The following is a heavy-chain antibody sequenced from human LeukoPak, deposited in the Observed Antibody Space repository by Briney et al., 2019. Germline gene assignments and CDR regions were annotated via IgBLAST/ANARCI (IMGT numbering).Heavy chain of an antibody. D-gene: IGHD1-26*01. J-gene: IGHJ3*02. CDR1: GLSFSNAW. Sequence: GGSLRLSCAASGLSFSNAWMSWVRQAPGKGVEWVGRIKSKTDGGITDYGAPVKGRFIISRDDSKNTLYLQMNGLKIEDTAVYYCITDPGEWEPIWGQGTMVTVSS. CDR3: ITDPGEWEPI. CDR2: IKSKTDGGIT. V-gene: IGHV3-15*01.